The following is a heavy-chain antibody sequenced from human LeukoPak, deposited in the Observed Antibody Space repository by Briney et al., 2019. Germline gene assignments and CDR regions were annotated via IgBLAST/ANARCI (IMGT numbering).Heavy chain of an antibody. J-gene: IGHJ4*02. CDR3: ARDRRGYCSSTSCYPVFDY. CDR1: GGSISSYY. CDR2: IYYSGST. V-gene: IGHV4-59*12. D-gene: IGHD2-2*01. Sequence: PSETLSLTCTVSGGSISSYYWSWIRQPPGKGLEWIGYIYYSGSTNYNPSLKSRVTMSVDTSKNQFSLKLSSVTAADTAVYYCARDRRGYCSSTSCYPVFDYWGQGTLVTVSS.